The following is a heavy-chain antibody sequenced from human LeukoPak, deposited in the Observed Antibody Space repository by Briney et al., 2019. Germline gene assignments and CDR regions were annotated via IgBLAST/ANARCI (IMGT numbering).Heavy chain of an antibody. Sequence: GASVKVSCKASGYTFTDYYIHWVRQAPGQGLEWMGRINPNGGGTNSAQKFQGRVTMTRDTSITTAYMELSRLRSDDTAVYYCARDEMADAFDIWGQGTMVTVSS. CDR1: GYTFTDYY. CDR3: ARDEMADAFDI. V-gene: IGHV1-2*06. J-gene: IGHJ3*02. D-gene: IGHD5-24*01. CDR2: INPNGGGT.